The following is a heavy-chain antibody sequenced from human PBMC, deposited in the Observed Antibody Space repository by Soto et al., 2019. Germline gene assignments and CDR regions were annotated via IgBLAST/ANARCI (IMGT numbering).Heavy chain of an antibody. J-gene: IGHJ4*02. CDR3: ARSDGDFPSYYFDY. Sequence: PSETLSLTCTVSGGSISNYYWSLIRQPPGKGLEWIGYIYYSGSTNYNPSLKSRVTISVDTSKNQFSLKLSSVTAADTAVYYCARSDGDFPSYYFDYWGQGTLVTVSS. D-gene: IGHD3-3*01. V-gene: IGHV4-59*01. CDR1: GGSISNYY. CDR2: IYYSGST.